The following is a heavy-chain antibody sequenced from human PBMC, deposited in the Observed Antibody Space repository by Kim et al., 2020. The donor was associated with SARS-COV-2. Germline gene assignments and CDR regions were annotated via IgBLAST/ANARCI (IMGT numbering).Heavy chain of an antibody. CDR1: GFTFSSYA. V-gene: IGHV3-30*04. J-gene: IGHJ4*02. CDR3: ASGEVGAITGY. D-gene: IGHD1-26*01. Sequence: GGSLRLSCAASGFTFSSYAMHWVRQAPGKGLEWVAVISYDGSNKYYADSVKGRFTISRDNSKNTLYLQMNSLRAEDTAVYYCASGEVGAITGYWGQGTLVTVSS. CDR2: ISYDGSNK.